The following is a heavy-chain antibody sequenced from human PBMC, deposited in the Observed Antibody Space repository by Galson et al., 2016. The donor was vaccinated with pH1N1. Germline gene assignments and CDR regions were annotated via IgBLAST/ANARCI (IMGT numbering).Heavy chain of an antibody. J-gene: IGHJ3*01. Sequence: PALVKPTQTLTLACTFSGFSLSTTGVGVGWIRQPPGKALEWLALIYWDDDERYSPSLKSRPTITKDTSKNQVVLTMTNMEPVDTGTYFCAHREVTITNAFDVWGPGTKVTVSS. CDR1: GFSLSTTGVG. V-gene: IGHV2-5*02. CDR2: IYWDDDE. D-gene: IGHD5-12*01. CDR3: AHREVTITNAFDV.